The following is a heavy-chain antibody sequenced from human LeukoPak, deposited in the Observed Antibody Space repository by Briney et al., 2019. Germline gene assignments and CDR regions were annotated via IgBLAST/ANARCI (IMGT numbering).Heavy chain of an antibody. CDR2: ISGSGGTT. D-gene: IGHD5-12*01. Sequence: GGSLRLSCAASGFIFSNYAMSWVRQAPGKGLEWVSDISGSGGTTYYADSVKGRFTISRDNAKNTLYLQMNSLRAEDTAVYYCARDLGYDWNDYWGQGTLVTVSS. CDR3: ARDLGYDWNDY. CDR1: GFIFSNYA. J-gene: IGHJ4*02. V-gene: IGHV3-23*01.